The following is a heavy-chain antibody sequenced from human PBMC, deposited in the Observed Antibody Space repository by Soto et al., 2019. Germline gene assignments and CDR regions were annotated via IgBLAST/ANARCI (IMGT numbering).Heavy chain of an antibody. V-gene: IGHV4-39*01. CDR1: SGSISVTDFF. CDR3: ARITGRHLDY. CDR2: VDYSGTA. D-gene: IGHD1-20*01. J-gene: IGHJ4*02. Sequence: SETLSLTCTVSSGSISVTDFFWGWVRQPPGKGLEWIGNVDYSGTAYFSPSLATRVTFHVDTSKNQFSLTLYSVTAADTAVYYCARITGRHLDYWGQGILVTVSS.